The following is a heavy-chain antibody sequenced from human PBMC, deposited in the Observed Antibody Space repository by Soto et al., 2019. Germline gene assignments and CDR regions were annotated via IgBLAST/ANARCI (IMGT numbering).Heavy chain of an antibody. D-gene: IGHD2-2*01. V-gene: IGHV4-39*01. CDR1: GGSISSSSYY. Sequence: SETLSLTCTVSGGSISSSSYYWGWIRQPPGKGLEWIGSIYYSGSTYYNPSLKSRVTISVDTSKNQFSLKLSSVTAADTAVYYCARLVRGDIVVVPAATFDYWGQGTLVTVSS. CDR2: IYYSGST. J-gene: IGHJ4*02. CDR3: ARLVRGDIVVVPAATFDY.